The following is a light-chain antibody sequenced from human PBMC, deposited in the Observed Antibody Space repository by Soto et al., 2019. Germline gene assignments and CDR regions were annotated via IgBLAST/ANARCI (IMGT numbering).Light chain of an antibody. CDR2: GNA. CDR1: SSNIGAGYD. V-gene: IGLV1-40*01. J-gene: IGLJ3*02. Sequence: QSVLTQPPSVSGAPGQGVTISCAGGSSNIGAGYDVHWYQHLPGKPPKLLIYGNANRPSGVPDRFSASTSGTSASLAISDLQAEDEADYYCQSYDSSLSGSWVFGGGTKLTRP. CDR3: QSYDSSLSGSWV.